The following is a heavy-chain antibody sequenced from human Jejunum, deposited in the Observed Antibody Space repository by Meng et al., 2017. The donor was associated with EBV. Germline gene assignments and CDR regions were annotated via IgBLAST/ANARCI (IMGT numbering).Heavy chain of an antibody. D-gene: IGHD5-12*01. CDR2: IYYSGST. V-gene: IGHV4-61*01. Sequence: LEEPGPGLVKPAETLSLTCTFSGGSVNSGNVYWSWIRQSPGKGLEWIGYIYYSGSTNYIPSLKSRVTISLDTSKTQFSLKLSSVTAADTAVYYCAGLRYSGYDRAFDYWGQGALVTVSS. J-gene: IGHJ4*02. CDR1: GGSVNSGNVY. CDR3: AGLRYSGYDRAFDY.